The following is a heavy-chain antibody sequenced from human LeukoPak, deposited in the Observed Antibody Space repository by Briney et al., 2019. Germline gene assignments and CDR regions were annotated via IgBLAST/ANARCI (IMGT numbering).Heavy chain of an antibody. D-gene: IGHD3-22*01. CDR3: ARGGYYYDSSGYYRFDY. CDR1: GGTFISYA. Sequence: ASVKVSCKASGGTFISYAISWVRQAPGQGLEWMGGIIPIFGTANYAQKFQGRVTITADESTSTAYMELSSLRSEDTAVYYCARGGYYYDSSGYYRFDYWGQGTLVTVSS. J-gene: IGHJ4*02. V-gene: IGHV1-69*13. CDR2: IIPIFGTA.